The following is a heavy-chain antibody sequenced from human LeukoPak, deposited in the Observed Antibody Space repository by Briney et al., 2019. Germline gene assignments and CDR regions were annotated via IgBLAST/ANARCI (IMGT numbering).Heavy chain of an antibody. D-gene: IGHD6-13*01. V-gene: IGHV3-7*01. J-gene: IGHJ4*02. Sequence: PGGSLRLSCAASGVTFSSYWMSWVRQAPGKGLEWVANIKQDGSEKYYVDSVKGRFTISRDNAKNSLYLQMNSLRAEDTAVYYCARDTAAAGTDYWGQGTLVTVSS. CDR1: GVTFSSYW. CDR2: IKQDGSEK. CDR3: ARDTAAAGTDY.